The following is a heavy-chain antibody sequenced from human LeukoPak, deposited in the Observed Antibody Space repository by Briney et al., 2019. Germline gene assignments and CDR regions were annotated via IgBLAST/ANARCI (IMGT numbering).Heavy chain of an antibody. J-gene: IGHJ4*02. Sequence: PSGTLSLTCAVSGGAISSSNWWSWVRQPPGKGLEWIGEIYHSGSTNYNPSLKSRVTISVDKSKNQFSLKLSSVTAADTAVYYCARDAYSRSYPFDYWGQGTLVTVSS. CDR1: GGAISSSNW. CDR3: ARDAYSRSYPFDY. V-gene: IGHV4-4*02. CDR2: IYHSGST. D-gene: IGHD1-26*01.